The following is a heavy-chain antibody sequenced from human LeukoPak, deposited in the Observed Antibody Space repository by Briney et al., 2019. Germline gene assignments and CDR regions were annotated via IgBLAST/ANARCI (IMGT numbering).Heavy chain of an antibody. Sequence: PSETLSLTCTVSGASVSSDYWSWIRQPPGKGLEWIGYIYYSGSTNYNPSLKSRVTISVDTSKNQFSLKLSSVTAADTAVYYCARGYSSSTPWYWGQGTLVTVSS. J-gene: IGHJ4*02. CDR1: GASVSSDY. CDR3: ARGYSSSTPWY. V-gene: IGHV4-59*08. D-gene: IGHD6-13*01. CDR2: IYYSGST.